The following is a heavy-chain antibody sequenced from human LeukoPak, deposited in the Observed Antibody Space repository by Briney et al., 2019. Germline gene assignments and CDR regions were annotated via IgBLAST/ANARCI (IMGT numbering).Heavy chain of an antibody. D-gene: IGHD2-15*01. CDR2: ISGSGGST. Sequence: QPGGSLRLSCAASGFTFSSYAMSWVRQAPGKGLEWVSAISGSGGSTYYADSVKGRFTTSRDNSKNTLYLQMNSLRAEDTAVYYCAKDLVAGDRFDYWGQGTLVTVSS. CDR1: GFTFSSYA. J-gene: IGHJ4*02. V-gene: IGHV3-23*01. CDR3: AKDLVAGDRFDY.